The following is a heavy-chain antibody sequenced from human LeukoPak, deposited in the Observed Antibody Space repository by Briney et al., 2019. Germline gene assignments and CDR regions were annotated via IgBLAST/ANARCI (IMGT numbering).Heavy chain of an antibody. D-gene: IGHD3-22*01. Sequence: ASVKVSCKASGYTFTSYYMHWVRQAPGQGLEWMGIINPSGGSTSYAQKFQGRVTMTRVTSTSTVYMELSSLRSEDTAVYYCARDRAYYDSSGYCPSDYWGQGTLVTVSS. J-gene: IGHJ4*02. V-gene: IGHV1-46*01. CDR1: GYTFTSYY. CDR2: INPSGGST. CDR3: ARDRAYYDSSGYCPSDY.